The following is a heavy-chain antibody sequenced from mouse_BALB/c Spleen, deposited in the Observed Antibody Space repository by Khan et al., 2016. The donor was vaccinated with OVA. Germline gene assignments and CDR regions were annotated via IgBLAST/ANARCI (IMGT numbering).Heavy chain of an antibody. CDR2: ILPGSGST. CDR1: GYTFSNYW. Sequence: QVQLKQSGAELMKPGASVKVSCKATGYTFSNYWIEWIKQRPGHGLEWIGEILPGSGSTNYNEKFKGKATFTADTSSNTAYMQLSSLTSEDSAVYYCARIDYHCYFDVWGAGTTVTVSS. CDR3: ARIDYHCYFDV. D-gene: IGHD2-4*01. J-gene: IGHJ1*01. V-gene: IGHV1-9*01.